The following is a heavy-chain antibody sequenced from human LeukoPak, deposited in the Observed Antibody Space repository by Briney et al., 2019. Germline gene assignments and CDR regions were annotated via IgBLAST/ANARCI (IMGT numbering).Heavy chain of an antibody. CDR3: ARDNGWSADF. Sequence: GGSLRLSCAASGFTFSRHWMYWVRQAPGKGLEWVANIKQDGSAKPYVDSVKGRFTISRDNAKNSLFLQMSSLRAEDTAVYYCARDNGWSADFWGQGTLVTVSS. CDR2: IKQDGSAK. CDR1: GFTFSRHW. J-gene: IGHJ4*02. V-gene: IGHV3-7*03. D-gene: IGHD2-15*01.